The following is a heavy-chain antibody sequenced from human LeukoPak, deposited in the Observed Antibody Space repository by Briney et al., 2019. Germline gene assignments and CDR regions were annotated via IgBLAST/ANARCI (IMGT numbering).Heavy chain of an antibody. CDR1: GFTFSSYW. V-gene: IGHV3-7*01. CDR2: IKQDGSEK. D-gene: IGHD2-15*01. J-gene: IGHJ6*03. CDR3: ARDTADCSGGSCYSPLGFYYYMDV. Sequence: GGSLRLSCAASGFTFSSYWMSWVRQAPGKGLEWVANIKQDGSEKYYVDSVKGRFSISRDNAKNSLYLQMNSLRAEDTAVYYCARDTADCSGGSCYSPLGFYYYMDVRGKGTTVTVSS.